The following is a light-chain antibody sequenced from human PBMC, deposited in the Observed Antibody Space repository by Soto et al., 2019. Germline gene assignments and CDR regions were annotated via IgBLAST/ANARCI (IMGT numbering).Light chain of an antibody. CDR2: GAS. J-gene: IGKJ5*01. CDR3: QQYNNWPS. Sequence: RVRTQSPATLSVSPGERATLSCRASENIYTNLAWYQQKPGQAPRLLFYGASNRATGIPARFSGSGSETEFTLTIRSLKSEDFAVYYCQQYNNWPSFGQGTRLEIK. CDR1: ENIYTN. V-gene: IGKV3D-15*01.